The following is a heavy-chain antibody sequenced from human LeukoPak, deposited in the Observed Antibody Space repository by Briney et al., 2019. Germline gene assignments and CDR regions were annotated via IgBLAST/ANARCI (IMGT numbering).Heavy chain of an antibody. Sequence: PSETLSLTCTVSGGSISSGDYYWSWLRQHPGKGLEWIGYIYYSGSTYYNPSLKSRVTISVDTSKNQFSLKLSSVTAADTAVYYCARLYTTFRAFDIWGQGTMVTVSS. CDR3: ARLYTTFRAFDI. J-gene: IGHJ3*02. V-gene: IGHV4-31*03. CDR1: GGSISSGDYY. CDR2: IYYSGST. D-gene: IGHD2-2*02.